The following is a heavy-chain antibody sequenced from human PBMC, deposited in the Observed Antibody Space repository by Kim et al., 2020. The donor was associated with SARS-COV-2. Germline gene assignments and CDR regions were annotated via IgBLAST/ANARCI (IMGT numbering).Heavy chain of an antibody. V-gene: IGHV4-39*01. CDR2: IHYSGSA. CDR1: GGSINSSSNY. Sequence: SETLSLTCTVSGGSINSSSNYWAWIRQPPGKGLEWIGTIHYSGSAHYTPSVKSRVVISVDTSKNQFSLRLNSVTAADTAVYYCATPLQSIGWGTYFDYWG. D-gene: IGHD6-25*01. J-gene: IGHJ4*01. CDR3: ATPLQSIGWGTYFDY.